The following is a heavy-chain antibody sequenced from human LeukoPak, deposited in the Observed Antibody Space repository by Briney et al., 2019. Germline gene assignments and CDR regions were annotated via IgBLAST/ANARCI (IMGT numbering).Heavy chain of an antibody. CDR1: GYTFTGYY. J-gene: IGHJ5*02. CDR2: INPNSGGT. V-gene: IGHV1-2*02. Sequence: ASVKVSCKASGYTFTGYYMHWVRQAPGQGLEWMGWINPNSGGTNYAQKFQGRVTMTRDTSISTAYMELSRLRSDDTAVYYCARGRIEENYYDSSGYYYGWFDPWGQGTLVTVSS. D-gene: IGHD3-22*01. CDR3: ARGRIEENYYDSSGYYYGWFDP.